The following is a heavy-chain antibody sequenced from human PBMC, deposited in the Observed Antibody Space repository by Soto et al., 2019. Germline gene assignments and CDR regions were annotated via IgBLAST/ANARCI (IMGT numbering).Heavy chain of an antibody. J-gene: IGHJ6*02. CDR2: IWYDGSNK. V-gene: IGHV3-33*01. Sequence: QVQLVESGGGVVQPGRSLRLSCAASGFTFSSYGMHWVRQAPGKGLEWVAVIWYDGSNKYYADSVKGRFTISRDNSKNTLYLQMNRLRAEETAVYYCARDLTGMDVWGPGTTVTVSS. CDR1: GFTFSSYG. CDR3: ARDLTGMDV.